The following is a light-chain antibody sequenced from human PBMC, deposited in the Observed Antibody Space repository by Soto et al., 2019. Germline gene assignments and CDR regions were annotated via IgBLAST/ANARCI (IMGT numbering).Light chain of an antibody. CDR1: QSVSGSS. V-gene: IGKV3-20*01. Sequence: EIVLTQSPGTLSLSPGERATLSCRASQSVSGSSLAWYQQRLGQAPRLLIYDASSRATGIPDRFSGSGSGTDFTLTISRLEPEDFAGYYCQQHGSGPWTFGQGTKVEVK. CDR3: QQHGSGPWT. CDR2: DAS. J-gene: IGKJ1*01.